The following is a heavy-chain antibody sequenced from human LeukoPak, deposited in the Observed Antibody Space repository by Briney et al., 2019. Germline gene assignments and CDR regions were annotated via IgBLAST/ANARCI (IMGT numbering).Heavy chain of an antibody. V-gene: IGHV3-23*01. D-gene: IGHD6-19*01. CDR1: GFTFSSYA. Sequence: GGSLRLSCAASGFTFSSYAMSWVRQAPGKGLEWVSSMSASDGTTYYADSVKGRFTISRDNSKNTLYLQMNSLRADDTAVYYCAKDWQWRVLRGQGTLVTVSS. J-gene: IGHJ4*02. CDR2: MSASDGTT. CDR3: AKDWQWRVL.